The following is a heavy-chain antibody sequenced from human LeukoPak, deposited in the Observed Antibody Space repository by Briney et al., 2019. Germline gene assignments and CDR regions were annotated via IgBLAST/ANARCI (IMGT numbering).Heavy chain of an antibody. CDR3: ATGGEQQLPSAGNWYFDL. Sequence: ASVKVSCKASGYTFTSYDINWVRQATGQGLEWMGWMNPNSGNTGYAQKFQGRVTMTRNTSISTAYIELSSLRSEDTAVYYCATGGEQQLPSAGNWYFDLWGRGTLVTVSS. D-gene: IGHD6-13*01. CDR1: GYTFTSYD. V-gene: IGHV1-8*01. CDR2: MNPNSGNT. J-gene: IGHJ2*01.